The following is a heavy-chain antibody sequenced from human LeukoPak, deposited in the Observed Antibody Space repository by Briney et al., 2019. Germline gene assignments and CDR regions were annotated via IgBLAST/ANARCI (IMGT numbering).Heavy chain of an antibody. D-gene: IGHD3-22*01. CDR2: IKQDGSEK. CDR1: GFTFSSYW. Sequence: PGGSLRLSCAASGFTFSSYWMSWVRQAPGKGLEWVANIKQDGSEKYYVDSDKGRFTISRDNAKNSLYLQMNSLRAEDTAVYYCARFRYYYDSSGYHGGDFDYWGQGTLVTVSS. CDR3: ARFRYYYDSSGYHGGDFDY. V-gene: IGHV3-7*01. J-gene: IGHJ4*02.